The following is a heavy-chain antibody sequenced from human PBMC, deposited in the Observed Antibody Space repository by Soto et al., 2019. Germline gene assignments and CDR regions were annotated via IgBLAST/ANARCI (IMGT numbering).Heavy chain of an antibody. Sequence: GGSLRLSCAASGFTVSSNYMSWVRQAPGKGLEWVSVIYSGGSTYYADSVKGRFTISRDNSKNTLYLQMNSLRAEDTAVYYCARAGAWQLVYFDYWGQGTLVTVSS. V-gene: IGHV3-66*01. CDR1: GFTVSSNY. CDR2: IYSGGST. J-gene: IGHJ4*02. CDR3: ARAGAWQLVYFDY. D-gene: IGHD6-13*01.